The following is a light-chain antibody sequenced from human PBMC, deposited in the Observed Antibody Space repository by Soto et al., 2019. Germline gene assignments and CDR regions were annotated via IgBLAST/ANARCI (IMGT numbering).Light chain of an antibody. CDR3: QPYDSTNQGV. CDR2: EDD. CDR1: SGSMANNY. V-gene: IGLV6-57*03. Sequence: FMLTQPHSVSESPGKTVTISCTRSSGSMANNYVQWYQQRQGSAPTAVIHEDDQRPSGVPDRFSGSIDRSSNSASLTISELKTEDEAGSHSQPYDSTNQGVFGGGTKLTVL. J-gene: IGLJ2*01.